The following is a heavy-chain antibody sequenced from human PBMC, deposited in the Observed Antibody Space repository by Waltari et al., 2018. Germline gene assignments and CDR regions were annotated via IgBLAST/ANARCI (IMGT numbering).Heavy chain of an antibody. CDR1: GFTFSRFW. CDR2: IYQDGTVT. CDR3: VRDDDGGMGAV. D-gene: IGHD3-16*01. Sequence: EVQLVESGGGLVQPGGSLRLSCAASGFTFSRFWMSWVRQAQGKGLEWVANIYQDGTVTNYVDSVKGRFTTSRDNARNSLYLQMNSLRVDDTAVYYCVRDDDGGMGAVWGQGTTVTVSS. J-gene: IGHJ6*02. V-gene: IGHV3-7*01.